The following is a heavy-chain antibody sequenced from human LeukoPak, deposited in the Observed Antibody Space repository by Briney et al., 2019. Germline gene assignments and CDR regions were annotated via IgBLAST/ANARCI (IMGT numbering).Heavy chain of an antibody. V-gene: IGHV3-15*01. CDR3: TSRKGCSSTSCFNDY. CDR2: IKSKTDGGTT. J-gene: IGHJ4*02. D-gene: IGHD2-2*01. CDR1: GFTFSNAW. Sequence: GGSLRLSCAASGFTFSNAWMGWVRQAPGKGLEWVGRIKSKTDGGTTDYAAPVKGRFTISRDDSKNTLYLQMNSLKTEDTAVYYCTSRKGCSSTSCFNDYWGQGILVTVSS.